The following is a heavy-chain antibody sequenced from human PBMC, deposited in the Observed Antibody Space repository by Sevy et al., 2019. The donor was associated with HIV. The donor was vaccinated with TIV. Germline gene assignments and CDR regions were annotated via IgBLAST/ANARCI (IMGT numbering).Heavy chain of an antibody. J-gene: IGHJ4*02. D-gene: IGHD6-13*01. Sequence: GGSLRLSCAASGFTFSTYSMNWVRQAPGKGLEWVSSISSRSSHIYYADSVKGRFTVSRDNAKNSVYLQMNSLRAEDTAMYYCPRARGGVAASGDYWGQGTLVTVSS. CDR1: GFTFSTYS. V-gene: IGHV3-21*06. CDR2: ISSRSSHI. CDR3: PRARGGVAASGDY.